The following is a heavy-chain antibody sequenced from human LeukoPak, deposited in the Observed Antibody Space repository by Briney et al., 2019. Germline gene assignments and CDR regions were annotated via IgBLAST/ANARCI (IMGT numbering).Heavy chain of an antibody. D-gene: IGHD3-22*01. J-gene: IGHJ4*02. Sequence: ASVTVSCKASGYIFTSYVLHWVRQAPGQGLEWMEWINTNTGNPTYAQGFTGRFVFSLDTSVSTAYLQISSLKADDTAMYYCARGDYETHGYQTRWGQGTLVTVSS. CDR3: ARGDYETHGYQTR. CDR1: GYIFTSYV. V-gene: IGHV7-4-1*02. CDR2: INTNTGNP.